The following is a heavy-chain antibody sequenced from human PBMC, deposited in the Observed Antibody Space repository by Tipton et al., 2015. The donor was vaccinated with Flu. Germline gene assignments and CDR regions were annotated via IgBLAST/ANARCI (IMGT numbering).Heavy chain of an antibody. V-gene: IGHV4-61*02. CDR1: GDSISSGTHY. J-gene: IGHJ4*02. CDR3: ARKYCSGGSCYHFDY. D-gene: IGHD2-15*01. Sequence: TLSLTCTVSGDSISSGTHYWSWIRQPAGKGLEWIGRIYTSGSTNYNPSLKTRVTISVDTSKNQFSLKLSSVTAADTAVYYCARKYCSGGSCYHFDYWGQGTLVTVSS. CDR2: IYTSGST.